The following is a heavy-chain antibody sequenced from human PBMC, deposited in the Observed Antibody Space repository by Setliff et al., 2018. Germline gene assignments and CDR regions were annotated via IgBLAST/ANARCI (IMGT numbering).Heavy chain of an antibody. CDR3: ARDLGGLHLTMYHFDY. D-gene: IGHD3-10*02. CDR2: ISAYNGNT. Sequence: ASVKVSCKASGYTSTSYGISWVRQAPGQGLEWMGWISAYNGNTNYAQKLQGRVTMTTDTSTSTAYMELRSLRSDDTAVYYCARDLGGLHLTMYHFDYWGQGTLVTVSS. V-gene: IGHV1-18*01. CDR1: GYTSTSYG. J-gene: IGHJ4*02.